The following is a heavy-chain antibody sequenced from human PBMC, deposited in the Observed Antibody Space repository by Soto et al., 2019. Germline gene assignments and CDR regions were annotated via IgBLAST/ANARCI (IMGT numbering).Heavy chain of an antibody. CDR3: ARVNWNYFASIDY. J-gene: IGHJ4*02. Sequence: QVTLKASGPALVKSSEALTLTFTVTGFSLSNARLGVCWLRPPPGQTLEWFAHIFSNDENSSSTTLKSRLTISKDTSNSQVVLTMTNMDPVDTATYYCARVNWNYFASIDYWGQGTLVTVST. D-gene: IGHD1-7*01. CDR1: GFSLSNARLG. CDR2: IFSNDEN. V-gene: IGHV2-26*01.